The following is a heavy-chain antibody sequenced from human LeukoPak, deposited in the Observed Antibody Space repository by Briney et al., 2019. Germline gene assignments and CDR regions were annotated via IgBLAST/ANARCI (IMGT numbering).Heavy chain of an antibody. D-gene: IGHD3-3*01. Sequence: GRSLRLSCAASGFTFSSYAMHWVRQAPGKGLEWVAVISYDGSNKYYADSVKGRFTISRDNSKNTLYLQMNSLRAEDTAVYYCARDGVPGYGIDYWDQGTLVTVSS. CDR2: ISYDGSNK. V-gene: IGHV3-30-3*01. CDR3: ARDGVPGYGIDY. CDR1: GFTFSSYA. J-gene: IGHJ4*02.